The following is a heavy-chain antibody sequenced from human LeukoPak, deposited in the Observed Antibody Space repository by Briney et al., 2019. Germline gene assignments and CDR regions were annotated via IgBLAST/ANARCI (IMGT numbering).Heavy chain of an antibody. CDR1: GFTFSSYA. D-gene: IGHD5-12*01. CDR3: AREGYSGYDWGYYFDY. CDR2: ISSSSSYI. J-gene: IGHJ4*02. Sequence: GGSLRLSCAASGFTFSSYAMSWVRQAPGKGLEWVSSISSSSSYIYYADSVKGRFTISRDNAKNSLYLQMNSLRAEDTAVYYCAREGYSGYDWGYYFDYWGQGTLVTVSS. V-gene: IGHV3-21*01.